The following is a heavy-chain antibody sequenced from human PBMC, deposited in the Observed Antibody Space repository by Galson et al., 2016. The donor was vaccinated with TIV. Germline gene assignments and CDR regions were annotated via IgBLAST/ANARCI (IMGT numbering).Heavy chain of an antibody. CDR3: ARSWSVVAPNWVDP. V-gene: IGHV1-8*02. J-gene: IGHJ5*02. Sequence: SVKVSCKASGYTFTSYHINWVRQATGQGLEWMGWINPDSGNTGYVQKFQGRVTMTRNISASTVYMGLSSLRSEDTAVYYCARSWSVVAPNWVDPWGQGTLVTVSS. D-gene: IGHD2-2*01. CDR2: INPDSGNT. CDR1: GYTFTSYH.